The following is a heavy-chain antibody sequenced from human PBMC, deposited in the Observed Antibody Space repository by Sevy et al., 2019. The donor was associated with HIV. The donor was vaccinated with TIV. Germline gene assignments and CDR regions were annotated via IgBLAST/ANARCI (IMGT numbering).Heavy chain of an antibody. CDR3: ATTKVYYESSGVPFDY. D-gene: IGHD3-22*01. J-gene: IGHJ4*02. V-gene: IGHV1-24*01. Sequence: ASVKVSCKVSGYTLTQLSMHWVRLTPGKGLEWMASFGPEDAKTVYSQKFQGRLTMTEDTSTHTAYMELSSLRSEDTAVYYCATTKVYYESSGVPFDYWGQGTLVTVSS. CDR2: FGPEDAKT. CDR1: GYTLTQLS.